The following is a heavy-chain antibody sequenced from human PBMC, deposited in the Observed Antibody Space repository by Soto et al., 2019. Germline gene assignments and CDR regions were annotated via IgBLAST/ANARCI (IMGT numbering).Heavy chain of an antibody. Sequence: EVHLVESGGGSVQPGGSLRISCAASGFTFGSYWMDWVRQAPGKGLVWVSRSNGDGSSTTYADSVKGRCTISRDNAKNTLYLQMHILRVEDTAVYFCAKGGYYSLFDIWGQGTMVTVSA. J-gene: IGHJ3*02. CDR3: AKGGYYSLFDI. CDR1: GFTFGSYW. V-gene: IGHV3-74*01. CDR2: SNGDGSST. D-gene: IGHD3-16*01.